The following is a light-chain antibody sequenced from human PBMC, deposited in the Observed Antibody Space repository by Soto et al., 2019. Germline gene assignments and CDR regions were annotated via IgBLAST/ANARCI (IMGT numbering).Light chain of an antibody. Sequence: QSVLTQPASVSGSPGQSITISCTGTSSDVGGYNYVSWYQKHPGKAPKLMIYEVSNRPSGVSNRFSGSKSGNKASLTISGLQAEDEADYYCSSYTSSSTLLYVVGTGTKLTVL. J-gene: IGLJ1*01. CDR2: EVS. CDR3: SSYTSSSTLLYV. V-gene: IGLV2-14*01. CDR1: SSDVGGYNY.